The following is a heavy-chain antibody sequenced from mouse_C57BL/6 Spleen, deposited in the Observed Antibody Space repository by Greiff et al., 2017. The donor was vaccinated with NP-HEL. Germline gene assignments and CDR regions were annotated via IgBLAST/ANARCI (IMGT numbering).Heavy chain of an antibody. CDR1: GYTFTSYW. CDR2: IDPSDSYT. Sequence: VQLQQSGAELVMPGASVKLSCKASGYTFTSYWMHWVKQRPGQGLEWIGEIDPSDSYTNYNQKFKGKSTLTGDKSSSTAYMQLSSLTSEDSAVYYCARSYSNGHYCAMDYWGQGTSVTVSS. D-gene: IGHD2-5*01. CDR3: ARSYSNGHYCAMDY. J-gene: IGHJ4*01. V-gene: IGHV1-69*01.